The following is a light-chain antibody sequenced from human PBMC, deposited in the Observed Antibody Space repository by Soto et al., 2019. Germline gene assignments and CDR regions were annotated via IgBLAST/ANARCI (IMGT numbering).Light chain of an antibody. J-gene: IGKJ4*01. Sequence: IQMTQSPSSLSVSVGDRVTITCRASQSISSSLAWYQQKPGKAPNLLIYTASSLQSGVPSRFSGSGSGTDFTLTISSLQPEDFATYYCIQDYNYPLTFGGGTKVDNK. CDR3: IQDYNYPLT. CDR1: QSISSS. CDR2: TAS. V-gene: IGKV1-6*01.